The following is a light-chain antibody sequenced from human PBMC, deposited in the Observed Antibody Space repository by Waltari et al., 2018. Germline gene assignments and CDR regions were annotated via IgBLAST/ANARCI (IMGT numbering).Light chain of an antibody. CDR1: RGDVGGYAY. J-gene: IGLJ2*01. V-gene: IGLV2-14*01. CDR3: GSYTSSNTLI. CDR2: DVS. Sequence: QSALTQPASMSGSPGQSITISCSGPRGDVGGYAYVSWYQQHPGKAPKLMIYDVSKRPSGVSNRFSGSKSGNTASLTISGLQAEDEADYYCGSYTSSNTLIFGGGTKLTVL.